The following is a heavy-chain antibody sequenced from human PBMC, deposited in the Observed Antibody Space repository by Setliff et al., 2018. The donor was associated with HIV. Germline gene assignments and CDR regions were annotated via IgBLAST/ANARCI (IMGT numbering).Heavy chain of an antibody. J-gene: IGHJ2*01. CDR3: ARPSTGGGYNYWYFDL. CDR2: IHASGKA. CDR1: GDTDFY. V-gene: IGHV4-4*09. Sequence: SSETLSLTCTVSGDTDFYWSWIRQSPGKGLEWIGYIHASGKANYNPSLKSRVTISLDTSKNQFSLKLSSVTAADTAVYHCARPSTGGGYNYWYFDLWGRGTLVTVSS. D-gene: IGHD5-12*01.